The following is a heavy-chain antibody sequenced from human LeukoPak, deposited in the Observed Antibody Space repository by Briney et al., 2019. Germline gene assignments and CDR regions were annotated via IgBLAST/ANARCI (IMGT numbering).Heavy chain of an antibody. J-gene: IGHJ4*02. CDR1: GDTVSSNSAT. V-gene: IGHV6-1*01. CDR3: ARMTDYLDF. Sequence: SQTLSLTCAISGDTVSSNSATWNWIRQSPSRGLEWLGRTYYRSKWYYDYAVSVKSRIILYSDTSKNQISLQLDSVTPEDTAVYYCARMTDYLDFWGQGTLVTVSS. CDR2: TYYRSKWYY.